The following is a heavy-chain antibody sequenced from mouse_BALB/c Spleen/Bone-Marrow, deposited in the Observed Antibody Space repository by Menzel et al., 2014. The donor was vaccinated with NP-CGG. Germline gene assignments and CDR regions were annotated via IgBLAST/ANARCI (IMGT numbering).Heavy chain of an antibody. J-gene: IGHJ3*01. D-gene: IGHD2-3*01. CDR2: INPDSRTI. V-gene: IGHV4-1*02. CDR3: SRLGYYGGFAY. CDR1: GFDFSRYW. Sequence: EVKLLESGGGLVQPGGSLKVSCAASGFDFSRYWMSWARQAPGKGLEWIGEINPDSRTINYTPSLKDKFIISRDNAKNTLYLQMSKVRSEDTALYYCSRLGYYGGFAYWGQGTLVTVSA.